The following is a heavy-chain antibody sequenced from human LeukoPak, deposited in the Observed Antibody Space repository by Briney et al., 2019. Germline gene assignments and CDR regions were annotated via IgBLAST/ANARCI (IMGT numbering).Heavy chain of an antibody. CDR1: GYSFTNYD. J-gene: IGHJ4*02. D-gene: IGHD3-16*01. V-gene: IGHV1-8*01. CDR3: ARALATTMLLGGY. Sequence: ASVKVSCKTSGYSFTNYDINWVRQATGQGLEWMGWMNPYSGTTGYAQNFQGRVTMTRNTSINTAYMEMSSLTSEDTAGYYCARALATTMLLGGYWGQGTLVTVSS. CDR2: MNPYSGTT.